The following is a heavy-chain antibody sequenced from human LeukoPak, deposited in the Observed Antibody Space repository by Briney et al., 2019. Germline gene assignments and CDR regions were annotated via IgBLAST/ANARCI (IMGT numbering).Heavy chain of an antibody. J-gene: IGHJ3*02. D-gene: IGHD2-8*01. Sequence: PSETLSLTCTVSGGSISSSSYYWGWIRQPPGKGLEWIGSIYYSGSTYYNPSLKSRVTISVDTSKNQFSLKLSSVTAADTAVYYCARISYCTNGVCYASAFDIWGQGTMVTVSS. CDR2: IYYSGST. CDR1: GGSISSSSYY. V-gene: IGHV4-39*01. CDR3: ARISYCTNGVCYASAFDI.